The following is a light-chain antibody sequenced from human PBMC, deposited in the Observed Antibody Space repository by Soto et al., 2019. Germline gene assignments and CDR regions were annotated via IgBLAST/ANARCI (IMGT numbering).Light chain of an antibody. CDR2: GAS. V-gene: IGKV3-11*01. Sequence: EIVMTQSPATLSVSPGGRATLSCRASQSISDTLAWYQQKPGQAPRLLIHGASNRATGIPARFSGSGSGTDFTLTISSLEPEDFAVYYCQQRSNWPITFGQGTRLEIK. CDR1: QSISDT. J-gene: IGKJ5*01. CDR3: QQRSNWPIT.